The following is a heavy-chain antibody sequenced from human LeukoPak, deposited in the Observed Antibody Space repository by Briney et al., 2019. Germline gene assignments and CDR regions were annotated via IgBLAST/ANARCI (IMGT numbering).Heavy chain of an antibody. D-gene: IGHD4-17*01. J-gene: IGHJ1*01. Sequence: ASVKVSCKASGYTFTGYYMHWVRQAPGQGLEWMGWINPNSGGTNYVQKFQGRVTMTRDTSISTAYMELSSLRSEDTAVYYCARAGYGDYDGYFQHWGQGTLVTVSS. CDR1: GYTFTGYY. CDR2: INPNSGGT. CDR3: ARAGYGDYDGYFQH. V-gene: IGHV1-2*02.